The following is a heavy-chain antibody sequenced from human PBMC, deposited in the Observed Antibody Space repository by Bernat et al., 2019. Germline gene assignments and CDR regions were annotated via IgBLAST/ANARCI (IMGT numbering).Heavy chain of an antibody. D-gene: IGHD5-12*01. CDR3: ARVALSGYDWYNWFDP. CDR1: GYTFTSYG. V-gene: IGHV1-18*01. Sequence: QVELVQSGAEVEKPGASVKVSCKASGYTFTSYGITWVRQAPGQGLEWMGWISPYNDNTEYSQKFQGRVTMTTDTSTSTAYMEVRRLRSDDTAVYYCARVALSGYDWYNWFDPWGQGTLVTVSS. CDR2: ISPYNDNT. J-gene: IGHJ5*02.